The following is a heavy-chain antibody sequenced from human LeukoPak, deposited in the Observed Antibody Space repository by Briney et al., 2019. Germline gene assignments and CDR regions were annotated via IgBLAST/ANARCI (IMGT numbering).Heavy chain of an antibody. V-gene: IGHV3-23*01. D-gene: IGHD6-19*01. Sequence: GGSLRLSCTASGFAFSVYAMSWLRQPPGKGLEWVSTINANSGTTSYAASARGRFTISRDNSKNTLYLQLNTLRADDTATYYCAKPISGGLAVTADWFHPWGQGTLVVVSS. CDR2: INANSGTT. CDR1: GFAFSVYA. J-gene: IGHJ5*01. CDR3: AKPISGGLAVTADWFHP.